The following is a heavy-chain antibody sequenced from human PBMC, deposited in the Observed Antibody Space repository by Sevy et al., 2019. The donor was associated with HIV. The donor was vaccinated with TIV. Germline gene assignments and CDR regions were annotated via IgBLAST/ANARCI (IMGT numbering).Heavy chain of an antibody. CDR3: AKFPYSNYGGYYYYGIDV. CDR1: GFTFSSYG. V-gene: IGHV3-30*02. Sequence: GGSLRLSCAASGFTFSSYGMHWVRQAPGKGLEWVAFIRYDGSNKYYADSVKGRFTISRDNSKNTLYLQMNSLRAEDTAVYYCAKFPYSNYGGYYYYGIDVWGQGTTVTVSS. J-gene: IGHJ6*02. D-gene: IGHD4-4*01. CDR2: IRYDGSNK.